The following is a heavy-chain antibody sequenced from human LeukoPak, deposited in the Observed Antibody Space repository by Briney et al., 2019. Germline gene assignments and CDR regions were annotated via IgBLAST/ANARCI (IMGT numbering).Heavy chain of an antibody. CDR1: GFTFSSYG. D-gene: IGHD6-19*01. CDR3: ARGSIAVPSPINS. Sequence: GRSLRLSCAASGFTFSSYGMHWVRQAPGKGLEWVAVIWYDGSNKYYADSVKGRFTISRDNSKNTLYLQMNSLRAEDTAVYYCARGSIAVPSPINSWGQGTLVTVSP. J-gene: IGHJ4*02. V-gene: IGHV3-33*01. CDR2: IWYDGSNK.